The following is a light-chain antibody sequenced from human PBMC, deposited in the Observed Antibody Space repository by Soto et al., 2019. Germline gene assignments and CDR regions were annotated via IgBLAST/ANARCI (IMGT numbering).Light chain of an antibody. CDR2: GAT. V-gene: IGKV3-20*01. CDR1: QSVSGNY. Sequence: EIVLTQSPGTLSLSPGERATLSCRASQSVSGNYLAWYQQKLGQAPRLLIYGATSRANGIPDRFSGSVSGTDFTLAISRLEPEDFAVYYCQQYGRSATFTFGTGTKVDIK. J-gene: IGKJ3*01. CDR3: QQYGRSATFT.